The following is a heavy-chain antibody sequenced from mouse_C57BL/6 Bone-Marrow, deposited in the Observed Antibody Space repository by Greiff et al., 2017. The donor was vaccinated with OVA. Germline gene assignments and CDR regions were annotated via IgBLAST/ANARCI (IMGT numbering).Heavy chain of an antibody. Sequence: VKLVESGAELVRPGASVTLSCKASGYTFTDYEMHWVKQTPVHGLEWIGAIDPETGGTDYNQKFKGKAILTADKSSSTAYMELRSLTSEDSAVYYCTRPYSHFDYWGQGTTLTVSS. D-gene: IGHD2-10*01. CDR2: IDPETGGT. CDR1: GYTFTDYE. V-gene: IGHV1-15*01. J-gene: IGHJ2*01. CDR3: TRPYSHFDY.